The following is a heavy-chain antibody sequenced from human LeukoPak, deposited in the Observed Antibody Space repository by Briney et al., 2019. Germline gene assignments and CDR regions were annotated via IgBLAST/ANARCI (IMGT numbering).Heavy chain of an antibody. D-gene: IGHD3-10*01. CDR3: ARDSGIYYGVFNWFDP. Sequence: ASVKVSRKASGYTFTSYYYHWVRQAPGQGLEWMGIINPSDGSTSYAQKFQGRVTMTRDTSTSTVYMELSSLRSEDTAVYYCARDSGIYYGVFNWFDPWGQGTLVTVSS. CDR2: INPSDGST. J-gene: IGHJ5*02. CDR1: GYTFTSYY. V-gene: IGHV1-46*01.